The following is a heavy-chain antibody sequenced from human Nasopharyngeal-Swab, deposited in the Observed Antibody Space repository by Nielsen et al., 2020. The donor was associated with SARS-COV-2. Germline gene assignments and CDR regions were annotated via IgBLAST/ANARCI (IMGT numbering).Heavy chain of an antibody. V-gene: IGHV3-9*01. Sequence: SLRLSCAASGFTFDDYAMHWVRQAPGKGLEWVSGISWNSGSIGYADSVKGRFTISRDNAKNSLYLQMNSLSAEDTALYYCAKLAFVGTTYDAFDIWGQGTMVTVSS. CDR2: ISWNSGSI. CDR1: GFTFDDYA. J-gene: IGHJ3*02. CDR3: AKLAFVGTTYDAFDI. D-gene: IGHD7-27*01.